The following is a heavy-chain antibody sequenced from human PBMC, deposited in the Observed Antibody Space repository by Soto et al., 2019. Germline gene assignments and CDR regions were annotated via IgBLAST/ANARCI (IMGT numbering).Heavy chain of an antibody. V-gene: IGHV1-24*01. CDR3: AVYGSGWYGWRDY. Sequence: AASVKVSCTVSGYRLTELSMHWVRQAPGKGLEWMGGFDPEDGETIYAQKFQGRVTMTEDTSTDTAYMELSSLRSEDTAVYYCAVYGSGWYGWRDYWGQGTLVTVSS. J-gene: IGHJ4*02. D-gene: IGHD6-19*01. CDR2: FDPEDGET. CDR1: GYRLTELS.